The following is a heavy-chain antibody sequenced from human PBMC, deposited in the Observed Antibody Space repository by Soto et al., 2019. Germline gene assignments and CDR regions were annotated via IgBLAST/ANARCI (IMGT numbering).Heavy chain of an antibody. CDR1: GFTFRSYV. CDR3: ARWGTTGGMAV. J-gene: IGHJ1*01. D-gene: IGHD3-16*01. CDR2: TSYGGSDK. V-gene: IGHV3-30*19. Sequence: QVQLVESGGGVVQPGTSLRVSCVGSGFTFRSYVIHWVRQAPGKGLEWVALTSYGGSDKYYGDSVRGRFTISRDKSRKTVDLQMDRLRLEDTALYYCARWGTTGGMAVWGQGTLVSVSS.